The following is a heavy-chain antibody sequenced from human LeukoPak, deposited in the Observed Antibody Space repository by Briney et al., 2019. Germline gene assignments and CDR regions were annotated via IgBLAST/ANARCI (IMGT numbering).Heavy chain of an antibody. D-gene: IGHD5-18*01. CDR3: ARGPVTALSASNYYYYMDV. CDR1: GYTFTSYD. Sequence: ASVKVSCKASGYTFTSYDINWVRQATGQGLEWMGWMNPNSGNTGYAQKFQGRVTITRNTSISTAYMELSSLRSEDTAVYYCARGPVTALSASNYYYYMDVWGKGTTVTVSS. J-gene: IGHJ6*03. CDR2: MNPNSGNT. V-gene: IGHV1-8*03.